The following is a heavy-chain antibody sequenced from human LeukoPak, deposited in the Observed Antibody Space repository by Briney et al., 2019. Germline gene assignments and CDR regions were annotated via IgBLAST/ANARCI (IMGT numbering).Heavy chain of an antibody. Sequence: ASVKVSCKASGYTFTSYGISWVRQAPGQGLEWMGWISAYNGNTNYAQKLQGRVTMTTDTSTSTAYMELRSLRSDDTAVYYCAKDWYYYGSGRKTPFDYWGQGTLVTVSS. D-gene: IGHD3-10*01. CDR1: GYTFTSYG. CDR3: AKDWYYYGSGRKTPFDY. CDR2: ISAYNGNT. J-gene: IGHJ4*02. V-gene: IGHV1-18*01.